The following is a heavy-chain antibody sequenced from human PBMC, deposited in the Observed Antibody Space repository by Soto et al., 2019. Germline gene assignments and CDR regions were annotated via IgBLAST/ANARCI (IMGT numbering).Heavy chain of an antibody. CDR2: MYHLGTT. V-gene: IGHV4-4*02. CDR3: AAPPPPVGGAGLFFPT. J-gene: IGHJ4*02. CDR1: GGSISSVNW. Sequence: QVQLRQSGPGLVKPSGTLSLTCYVSGGSISSVNWWSWVRQSPGKGLGWIGEMYHLGTTNYNPSPQGRSNLPMDKSQDQFLPKVEFVSPAGPAMFFCAAPPPPVGGAGLFFPTRGQGNLVHLSS. D-gene: IGHD3-3*01.